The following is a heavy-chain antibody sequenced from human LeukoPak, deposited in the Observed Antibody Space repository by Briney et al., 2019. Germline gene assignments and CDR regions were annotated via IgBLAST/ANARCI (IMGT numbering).Heavy chain of an antibody. CDR2: ISWHSGSV. D-gene: IGHD6-19*01. Sequence: PGGSLRLSCIASGFNFEDYAMHWVRQVPGKGLEWVSGISWHSGSVGYGDSVKGRFTISRDNAKNSLYLQMNSLRPEDTALYYCVKEFGVVSGWYGLQYFDLWGQGTRVTVAS. CDR1: GFNFEDYA. V-gene: IGHV3-9*01. J-gene: IGHJ4*02. CDR3: VKEFGVVSGWYGLQYFDL.